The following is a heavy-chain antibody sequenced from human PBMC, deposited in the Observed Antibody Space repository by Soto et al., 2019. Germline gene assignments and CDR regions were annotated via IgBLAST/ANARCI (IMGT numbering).Heavy chain of an antibody. D-gene: IGHD3-3*01. V-gene: IGHV1-18*01. CDR1: GYTFTSYG. Sequence: QVQLVQSGAEVKKPGASVKVSCKASGYTFTSYGISWVRQAPGQGLEWMGWISGCNGNTKYSQRLQGRVTMTTDTSPSTAYIDLRSLRYDGQAGSYCARVSYYDFWVVYYAIIYSYYGMDVWGQGTTVHVSS. CDR2: ISGCNGNT. J-gene: IGHJ6*01. CDR3: ARVSYYDFWVVYYAIIYSYYGMDV.